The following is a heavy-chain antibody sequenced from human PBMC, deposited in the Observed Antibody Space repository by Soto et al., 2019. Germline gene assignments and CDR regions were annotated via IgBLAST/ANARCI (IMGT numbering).Heavy chain of an antibody. J-gene: IGHJ4*02. CDR3: ARVQSSYYDRAFDY. CDR1: GGSISTYY. Sequence: QVQLQESGPGLVKPSETLSLTCTVSGGSISTYYWGWFGRPPGKGLDWIGYVYYNGHTDYNPSLKSRVTMSVATSKNQFSLRMTSVTATDTAVYFCARVQSSYYDRAFDYWGQGFLVTVSS. V-gene: IGHV4-59*08. D-gene: IGHD3-9*01. CDR2: VYYNGHT.